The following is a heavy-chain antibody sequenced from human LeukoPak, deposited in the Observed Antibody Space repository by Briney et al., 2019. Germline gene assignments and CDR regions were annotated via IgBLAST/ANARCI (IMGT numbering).Heavy chain of an antibody. Sequence: PGKSLRLSCAASGFTFCDYAMHWVRQAPGKGLEWVSGITWNSGIMAYADSVKGRFTISRDNAKNSLYLQMNSLRPEDMALYYCAKATVSYILDSFDIWGRGTLVTVSS. J-gene: IGHJ3*02. CDR3: AKATVSYILDSFDI. D-gene: IGHD4-17*01. CDR1: GFTFCDYA. CDR2: ITWNSGIM. V-gene: IGHV3-9*03.